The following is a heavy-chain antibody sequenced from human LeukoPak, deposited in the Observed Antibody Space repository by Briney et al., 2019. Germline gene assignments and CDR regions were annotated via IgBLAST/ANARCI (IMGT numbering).Heavy chain of an antibody. V-gene: IGHV1-2*02. CDR3: ARTPVVPAATHRDGMDV. D-gene: IGHD2-2*01. J-gene: IGHJ6*02. CDR2: INPNSGGT. CDR1: GYTFTGYY. Sequence: GASVKVSCKASGYTFTGYYMHWVRQAPGQGLEWMGWINPNSGGTNYAQKFQGRVTMTRNTSISTAYMELSSLRSEDTAVYYCARTPVVPAATHRDGMDVWGQGTTVTVSS.